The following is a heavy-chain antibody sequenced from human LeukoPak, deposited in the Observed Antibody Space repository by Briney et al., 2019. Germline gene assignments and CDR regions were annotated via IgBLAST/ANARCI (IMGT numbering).Heavy chain of an antibody. D-gene: IGHD3/OR15-3a*01. CDR1: GFTLSDYY. CDR3: ARRRDFIDY. J-gene: IGHJ4*02. Sequence: GGSLRLSCAASGFTLSDYYMSWIPQAPGKGLEWVSYSSSSGSTIYYADSVKGRFAISRDNAKNSLYLQMNSPRAEDTAVYYCARRRDFIDYWGQGTLVTVSS. V-gene: IGHV3-11*01. CDR2: SSSSGSTI.